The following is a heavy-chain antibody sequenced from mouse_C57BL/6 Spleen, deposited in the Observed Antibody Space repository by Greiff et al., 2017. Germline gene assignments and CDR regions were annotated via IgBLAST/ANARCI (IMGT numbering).Heavy chain of an antibody. V-gene: IGHV14-2*01. CDR1: GFTFTDYY. CDR2: IDPENGAT. D-gene: IGHD2-3*01. J-gene: IGHJ3*01. CDR3: AASPDGYPFAY. Sequence: EVQLQQSGAELVKPGASVKLSCTASGFTFTDYYMHWVKQRPEQGLEWIGRIDPENGATKYAPKFQGKATITADTSSNTAYMQLSSLTSEDAAVYYCAASPDGYPFAYWGQGTLVTVSA.